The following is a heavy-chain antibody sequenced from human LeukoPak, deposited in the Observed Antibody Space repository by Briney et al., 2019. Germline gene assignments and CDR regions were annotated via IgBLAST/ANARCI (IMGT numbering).Heavy chain of an antibody. Sequence: SETLSLTCTVSGGSISSSSYYWGWIRQPPGKGLEWIGSIYYSGSTYYNPSLKSRVTISVDTSKNQFSLKLSSVTAADTAVYYCARDPGITMIVVVTRSYWYFDLWGRGTLVTVSS. CDR3: ARDPGITMIVVVTRSYWYFDL. D-gene: IGHD3-22*01. V-gene: IGHV4-39*07. CDR1: GGSISSSSYY. CDR2: IYYSGST. J-gene: IGHJ2*01.